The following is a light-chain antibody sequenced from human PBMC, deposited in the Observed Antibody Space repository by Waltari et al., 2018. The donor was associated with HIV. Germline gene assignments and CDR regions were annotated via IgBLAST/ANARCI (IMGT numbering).Light chain of an antibody. CDR2: EVT. J-gene: IGLJ1*01. V-gene: IGLV2-23*02. CDR1: STDVGTYNL. Sequence: QSALTQPASVSGSPGQSITLSCTGTSTDVGTYNLGSWYQQHPGKAPKLIIYEVTKRPSGVSNRFSGSKAGNTASLTISGLQADDEADYYCCSYVGTNTFFGTGTKVTVL. CDR3: CSYVGTNTF.